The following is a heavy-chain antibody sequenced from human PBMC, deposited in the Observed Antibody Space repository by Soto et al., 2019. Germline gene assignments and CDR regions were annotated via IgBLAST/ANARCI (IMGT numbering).Heavy chain of an antibody. J-gene: IGHJ4*02. Sequence: EVQLLESGGGLVQPGGSLRLSCAASDFTFNTYAMGWVRQAPGKGLVWVSAVSAGGTSAYYAASVEGRFTISRDNSKNTLYLQMNSLRVEDTARYYCVDRCSGGRCSPFDYWGQGTLVSVAS. D-gene: IGHD2-15*01. V-gene: IGHV3-23*01. CDR3: VDRCSGGRCSPFDY. CDR1: DFTFNTYA. CDR2: VSAGGTSA.